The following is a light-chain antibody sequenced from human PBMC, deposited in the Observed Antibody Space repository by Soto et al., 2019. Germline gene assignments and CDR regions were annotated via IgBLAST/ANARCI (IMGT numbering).Light chain of an antibody. CDR3: QQYGGSPFT. V-gene: IGKV3-20*01. J-gene: IGKJ5*01. Sequence: EVVLTQSPGTLSLSPGERATLSCRASQSATSNYLAWYQQKPGQAPRLLIYGVSSRATGIPDRFSGSGSGTDFTLTITRLEPEDFAVYYCQQYGGSPFTFGQGTRLEIK. CDR2: GVS. CDR1: QSATSNY.